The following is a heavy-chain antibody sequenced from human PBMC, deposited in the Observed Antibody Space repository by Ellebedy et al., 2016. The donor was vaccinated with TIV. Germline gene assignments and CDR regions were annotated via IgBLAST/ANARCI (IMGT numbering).Heavy chain of an antibody. Sequence: GGSLRLSCAASELKVSSNYMSWVRQSPGKGLEWVSLISIDSTTYYADSVKGRFTISRDNSKNTLYIQMNSLRAEDTAVYYCARETFNDVDLKLWGVFDIWGQGTMVTVSS. CDR2: ISIDSTT. CDR1: ELKVSSNY. D-gene: IGHD3-10*01. V-gene: IGHV3-66*01. CDR3: ARETFNDVDLKLWGVFDI. J-gene: IGHJ3*02.